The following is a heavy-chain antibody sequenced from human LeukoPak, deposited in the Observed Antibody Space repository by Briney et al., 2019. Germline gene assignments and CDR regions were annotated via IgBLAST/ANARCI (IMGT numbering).Heavy chain of an antibody. D-gene: IGHD6-13*01. V-gene: IGHV4-39*07. CDR1: GGSMSSSSYY. J-gene: IGHJ4*02. CDR3: ARRLVAAAGTPYDY. CDR2: MYYSGKT. Sequence: PSETLSLTCTVSGGSMSSSSYYWGWIRQPPGKGLEWIGTMYYSGKTYYSPPLKSRVTISVDTSKNQFSLKLSSVTAADTAVYYCARRLVAAAGTPYDYWGQGTLVTVSS.